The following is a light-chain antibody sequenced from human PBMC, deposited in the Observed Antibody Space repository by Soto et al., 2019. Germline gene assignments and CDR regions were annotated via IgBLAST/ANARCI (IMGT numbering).Light chain of an antibody. CDR1: SNDVGGYNY. J-gene: IGLJ2*01. Sequence: QSALTQPASVSGSPGQSITISCTGTSNDVGGYNYVSWYQQHPGKAPKLMIYDVSNRPSGVSNRFSGSKSGNTASLTISGLQAEDEADYYCSSYTSSSTRVVFGGGTKLTVL. V-gene: IGLV2-14*01. CDR3: SSYTSSSTRVV. CDR2: DVS.